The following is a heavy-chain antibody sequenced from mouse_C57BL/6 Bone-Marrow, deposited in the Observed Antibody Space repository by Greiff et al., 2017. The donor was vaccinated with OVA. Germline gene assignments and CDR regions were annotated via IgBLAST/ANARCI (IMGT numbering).Heavy chain of an antibody. D-gene: IGHD1-1*01. V-gene: IGHV1-55*01. CDR1: GYTFTSYW. CDR2: IYPGSGST. CDR3: ARRGYYGSGY. Sequence: QLHHPVSDLVKPGASVKMSCNSSGYTFTSYWITWVKQSPVQCLECIGDIYPGSGSTNYNEKFKSKATLTVDTSSSTAYMQLSSLTSEDSAVYYCARRGYYGSGYWGQGTTLTVSS. J-gene: IGHJ2*01.